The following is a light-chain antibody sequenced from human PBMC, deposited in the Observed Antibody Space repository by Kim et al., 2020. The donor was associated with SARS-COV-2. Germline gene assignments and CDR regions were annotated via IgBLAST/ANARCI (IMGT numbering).Light chain of an antibody. CDR3: AAWDDSLSGWV. J-gene: IGLJ3*02. CDR1: SSNIGSNY. CDR2: RNN. Sequence: GQRVTISCSGSSSNIGSNYVYWYQQRPGTAPKLLSYRNNQRPSGVPDRFSGSKSGTSASLAISGLRSEDEADYYCAAWDDSLSGWVFGGGTQLTVL. V-gene: IGLV1-47*01.